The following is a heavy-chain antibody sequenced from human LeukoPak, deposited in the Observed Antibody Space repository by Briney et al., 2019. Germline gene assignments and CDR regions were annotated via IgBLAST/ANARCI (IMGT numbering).Heavy chain of an antibody. J-gene: IGHJ5*02. CDR2: INAGNGNT. Sequence: ASVKVSRKASGYTFTSYAMHWVRQAPGQRLEWMGWINAGNGNTKYSQECQGRVTITRDTSASTAYMELSSLRSEDMAVYYCARAPAYYDILTGPIALNWFDPWGQGTLVTVSS. V-gene: IGHV1-3*03. D-gene: IGHD3-9*01. CDR1: GYTFTSYA. CDR3: ARAPAYYDILTGPIALNWFDP.